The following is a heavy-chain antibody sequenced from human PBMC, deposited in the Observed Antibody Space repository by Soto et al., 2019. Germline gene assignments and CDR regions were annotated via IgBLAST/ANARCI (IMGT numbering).Heavy chain of an antibody. D-gene: IGHD4-17*01. V-gene: IGHV3-33*01. CDR1: GFTFSSYG. CDR2: IWYDGSNK. Sequence: QVQLVESGGGVVQPGRSLRLSCAASGFTFSSYGMHWVRQAPGKGLEWVAVIWYDGSNKYYADSVKGRFTISRDNSKNTLYLQMNSLRAEDTAVYYCARDPDYGDYVSYYYYGMDVWGQGTTVTVSS. CDR3: ARDPDYGDYVSYYYYGMDV. J-gene: IGHJ6*02.